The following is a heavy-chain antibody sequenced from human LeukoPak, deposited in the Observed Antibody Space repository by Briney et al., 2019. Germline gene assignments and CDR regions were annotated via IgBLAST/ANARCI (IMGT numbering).Heavy chain of an antibody. Sequence: GGSLRLSCAVSGFTVSSNYMSWVRQAPGKGLEWVSVIYSGGSTFYADSVKGRFSISRDNSKNTLYLQMNSLRAEDTAVYYCASARGSNDGSLGDWGQGALVTVSS. CDR3: ASARGSNDGSLGD. J-gene: IGHJ4*02. CDR2: IYSGGST. V-gene: IGHV3-53*01. CDR1: GFTVSSNY. D-gene: IGHD5-18*01.